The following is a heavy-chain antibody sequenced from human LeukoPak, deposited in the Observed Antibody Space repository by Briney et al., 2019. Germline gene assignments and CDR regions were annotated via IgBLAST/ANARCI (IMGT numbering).Heavy chain of an antibody. D-gene: IGHD3-16*02. CDR2: IYYSGST. CDR1: GGSISSYY. CDR3: ARDIGRAFDY. V-gene: IGHV4-59*01. J-gene: IGHJ4*02. Sequence: PSETLPLACTVSGGSISSYYWSWIRQPPGKGLEWIGYIYYSGSTNYNPSLKSRVTISVDTSKNQFSLKLSSVTAADTAVYYCARDIGRAFDYWGQGTLVTVSS.